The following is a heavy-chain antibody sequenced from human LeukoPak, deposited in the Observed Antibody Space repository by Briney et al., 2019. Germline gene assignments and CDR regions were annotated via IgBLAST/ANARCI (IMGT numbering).Heavy chain of an antibody. Sequence: SETLSLTCTVSGGSISSSSYYWAWLRQPPGKGLEWVGSISYGGSTYYNPSLKSRVTISVDTSKNQFSLKLSSVAAADTALYHCARASVVRGIIGDYYFDYWGQGTLVTVSS. D-gene: IGHD3-10*01. CDR2: ISYGGST. CDR3: ARASVVRGIIGDYYFDY. CDR1: GGSISSSSYY. V-gene: IGHV4-39*01. J-gene: IGHJ4*02.